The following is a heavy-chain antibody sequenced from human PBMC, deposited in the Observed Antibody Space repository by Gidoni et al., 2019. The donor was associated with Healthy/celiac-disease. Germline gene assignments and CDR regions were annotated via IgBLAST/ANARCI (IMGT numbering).Heavy chain of an antibody. CDR3: AKDLPYYYDSSGYLRTPSAEYFQH. Sequence: EVQLLASGGGLVQPGGSLRLSFAASGFTFSSYAMSWVRQAPGKGLEWGSASSGSGGSTYYADSVKGRFTISRDNSKNTLYLQMNSLRAEDTAVYYCAKDLPYYYDSSGYLRTPSAEYFQHWGQGTLVTVSS. J-gene: IGHJ1*01. D-gene: IGHD3-22*01. CDR2: SSGSGGST. V-gene: IGHV3-23*01. CDR1: GFTFSSYA.